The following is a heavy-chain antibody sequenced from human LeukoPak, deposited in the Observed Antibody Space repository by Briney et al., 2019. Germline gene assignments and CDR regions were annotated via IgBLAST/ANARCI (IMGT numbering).Heavy chain of an antibody. CDR1: GFTFSDYY. CDR2: ISSSGSTI. D-gene: IGHD6-13*01. Sequence: GGSLRLSCAGSGFTFSDYYMSWIRQAPGKGLEWVSYISSSGSTIYYADSVKGRFTISRDNAKNSLYLQMNSLRAEDTAVYYCARDGSGRIAAAVPFDYWGQGTLVTVSS. V-gene: IGHV3-11*04. J-gene: IGHJ4*02. CDR3: ARDGSGRIAAAVPFDY.